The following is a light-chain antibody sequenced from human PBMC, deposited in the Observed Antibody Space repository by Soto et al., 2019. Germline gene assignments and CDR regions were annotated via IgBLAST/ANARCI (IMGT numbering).Light chain of an antibody. CDR3: SSYTSSSTYV. CDR1: SSDVGGYNS. J-gene: IGLJ1*01. CDR2: EVS. V-gene: IGLV2-14*01. Sequence: QSALTQPASVSGSPGLSITISCTGTSSDVGGYNSVSWYQQHPGKAPKLMIYEVSNRPSGVSNRFSGSKSGNMASLTISGLQAEDEADYYCSSYTSSSTYVFGTGTKLTVL.